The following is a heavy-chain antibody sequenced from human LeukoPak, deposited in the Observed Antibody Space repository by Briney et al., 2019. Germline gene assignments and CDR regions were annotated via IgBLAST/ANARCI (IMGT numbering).Heavy chain of an antibody. Sequence: ASVKVSCKASGYTFTIYGISWVRQAPGQGLEWMGWISAYNGNANYAQKLQGRVTMTTDTSTSTAYMELRSLRSDDTAVYYCAREKYSSGWYDTFDYWGQGTLVTVSS. J-gene: IGHJ4*02. CDR3: AREKYSSGWYDTFDY. CDR1: GYTFTIYG. D-gene: IGHD6-19*01. CDR2: ISAYNGNA. V-gene: IGHV1-18*01.